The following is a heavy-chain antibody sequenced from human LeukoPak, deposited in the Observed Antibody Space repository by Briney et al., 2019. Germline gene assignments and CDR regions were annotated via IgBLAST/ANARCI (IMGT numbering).Heavy chain of an antibody. CDR1: GFMFSGFW. V-gene: IGHV3-7*01. CDR2: IKNDGSEK. J-gene: IGHJ4*02. CDR3: ATRPRSDYYFAIFDY. D-gene: IGHD3-22*01. Sequence: GGSLRLSCAASGFMFSGFWMTWVRQAPGKGLEWVANIKNDGSEKNYVDSVRGRFTISRDNAKNSLYLQMNSLGGEDTAVYYCATRPRSDYYFAIFDYWGEATPGTVSS.